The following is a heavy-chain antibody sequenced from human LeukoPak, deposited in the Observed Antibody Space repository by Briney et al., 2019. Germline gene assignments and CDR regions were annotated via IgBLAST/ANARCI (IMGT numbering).Heavy chain of an antibody. CDR2: IRYDGSNT. CDR1: GFTFSSYG. V-gene: IGHV3-30*02. D-gene: IGHD1-14*01. CDR3: AKLLSGVREPRSFDY. J-gene: IGHJ4*02. Sequence: PGGSLRLSCEASGFTFSSYGMHWVRQAPDKGLQWVAFIRYDGSNTYYADSVRDRFTISRDNSKNTLYLQMSSLRAEDTAMYYCAKLLSGVREPRSFDYWGQGTLVTVSS.